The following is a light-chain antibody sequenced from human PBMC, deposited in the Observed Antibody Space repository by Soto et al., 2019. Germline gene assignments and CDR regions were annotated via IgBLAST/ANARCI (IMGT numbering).Light chain of an antibody. CDR2: LGS. Sequence: DIVMTQSPVFLPVAPGEPASISCRSSKSVQQSSGRKYLDWYLQKPGQSPQLLIYLGSNRASGVPDRFSGSGSGTDFTLKISRVEAEDVGLYYCMQALETPYTFGQGTKLEIK. J-gene: IGKJ2*01. V-gene: IGKV2-28*01. CDR3: MQALETPYT. CDR1: KSVQQSSGRKY.